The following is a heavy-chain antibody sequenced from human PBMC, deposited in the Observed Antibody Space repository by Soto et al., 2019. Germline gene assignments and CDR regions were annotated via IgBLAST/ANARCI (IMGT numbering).Heavy chain of an antibody. CDR2: IIPIFGTA. V-gene: IGHV1-69*01. D-gene: IGHD3-22*01. CDR1: GGTFSRYA. Sequence: QVQLVQSGAEVKKPGSSVKVSCKASGGTFSRYASSCVRQAPGQVLEWMGGIIPIFGTANYAQKFQGRVTITADESTRTAYMELSSLRSEDTAVYYCAREKDITMIVVPRWGGYGMDVWGQGTTVTVSS. CDR3: AREKDITMIVVPRWGGYGMDV. J-gene: IGHJ6*02.